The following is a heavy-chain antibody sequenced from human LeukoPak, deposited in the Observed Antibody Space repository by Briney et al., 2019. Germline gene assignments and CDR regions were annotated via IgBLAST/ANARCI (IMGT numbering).Heavy chain of an antibody. CDR2: IIPIFGTA. Sequence: ASVKVSCKASGGTFSSYAISWVRQAPGQGLEWMGGIIPIFGTANYAQKFQGRVTITADESTSTAYMELSSLRSEDTAVYYCASPTAGRRHEGMFDYWGQGTLVTVSS. J-gene: IGHJ4*02. D-gene: IGHD3-10*01. CDR3: ASPTAGRRHEGMFDY. CDR1: GGTFSSYA. V-gene: IGHV1-69*13.